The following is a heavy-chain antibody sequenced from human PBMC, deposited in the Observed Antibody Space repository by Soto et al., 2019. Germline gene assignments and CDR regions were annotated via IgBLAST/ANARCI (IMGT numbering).Heavy chain of an antibody. CDR1: GGSISSGGYY. Sequence: SETLSLTCTVSGGSISSGGYYWSWIRQHPGKGLEWIGYIYYSGSTYYNPSLKSRVTISVDTSKNQFSLKLSSVTAADTAVYYCARGDVVVAANHYYYYGMDVWGQGTTVTVSS. CDR3: ARGDVVVAANHYYYYGMDV. D-gene: IGHD2-15*01. J-gene: IGHJ6*02. V-gene: IGHV4-31*03. CDR2: IYYSGST.